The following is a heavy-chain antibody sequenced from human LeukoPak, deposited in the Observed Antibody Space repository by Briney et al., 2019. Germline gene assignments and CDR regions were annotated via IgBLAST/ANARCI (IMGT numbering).Heavy chain of an antibody. Sequence: SETLSLTCNVSGDSISNYYWSWIRQPPGKRLEWIGYIYHSGSTNYNPSLKSRVTMSVDTSKNQSSLKLSSVTAADTAVYYCAGGYYGAPNRLYDYWGQGTLVTVSS. CDR1: GDSISNYY. J-gene: IGHJ4*02. D-gene: IGHD4-17*01. CDR3: AGGYYGAPNRLYDY. V-gene: IGHV4-59*12. CDR2: IYHSGST.